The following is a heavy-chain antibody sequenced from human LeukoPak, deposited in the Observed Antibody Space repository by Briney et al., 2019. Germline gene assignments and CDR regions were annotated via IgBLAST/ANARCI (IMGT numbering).Heavy chain of an antibody. CDR1: GFTFSNYA. D-gene: IGHD2-21*01. J-gene: IGHJ4*02. CDR3: AKDGGGNCYDPIDY. Sequence: GGSLRLSCAFSGFTFSNYAMSWVRQAPGKGLEWISGITDSGRSSYFADSVRGRFTISRDKSKNTLYLQMNSLRAEVTALYFCAKDGGGNCYDPIDYWGQGILVTVSS. V-gene: IGHV3-23*01. CDR2: ITDSGRSS.